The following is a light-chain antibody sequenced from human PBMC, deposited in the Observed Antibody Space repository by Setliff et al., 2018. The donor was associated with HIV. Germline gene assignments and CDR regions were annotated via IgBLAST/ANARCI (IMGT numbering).Light chain of an antibody. V-gene: IGLV2-14*01. CDR2: EVS. J-gene: IGLJ1*01. Sequence: QSVLTQPASVSGSPGQSITISCTGTSSDVGDYDFVSWFQQHPGKAPKLMIYEVSNRPSGVSNRFSGSKSGNTASLTISGLQAEDEADYYCNSYTGSSTGYVCGTGTKGTVL. CDR3: NSYTGSSTGYV. CDR1: SSDVGDYDF.